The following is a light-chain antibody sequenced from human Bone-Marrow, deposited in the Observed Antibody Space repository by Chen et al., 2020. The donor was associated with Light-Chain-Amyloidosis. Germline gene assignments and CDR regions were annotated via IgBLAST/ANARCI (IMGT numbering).Light chain of an antibody. CDR3: AAWDSSMSGCV. CDR2: RNN. CDR1: SSNIGINY. J-gene: IGLJ1*01. Sequence: QSVLTPPPSASGTPGQRVTISCSGASSNIGINYVYWYQHFPGAAPNLLIHRNNQQSSGVHDLSSASNSRTSAFLSSGGRRSEDEADYYCAAWDSSMSGCVFGTGTKLIVL. V-gene: IGLV1-47*01.